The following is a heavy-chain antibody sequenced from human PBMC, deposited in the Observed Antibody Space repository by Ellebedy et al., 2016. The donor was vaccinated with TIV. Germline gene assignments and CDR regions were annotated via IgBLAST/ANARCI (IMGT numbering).Heavy chain of an antibody. V-gene: IGHV1-69*13. Sequence: ASVKVSCKASGGTFSRDTISWVRQAPGQGLEWMGGIIPTFGRANLAQKFQGRVTITADESTSTAHMELSSLRSEDMAVYFCARGGVAGTPFDYWGQGTLVTVSS. J-gene: IGHJ4*02. D-gene: IGHD1-1*01. CDR1: GGTFSRDT. CDR2: IIPTFGRA. CDR3: ARGGVAGTPFDY.